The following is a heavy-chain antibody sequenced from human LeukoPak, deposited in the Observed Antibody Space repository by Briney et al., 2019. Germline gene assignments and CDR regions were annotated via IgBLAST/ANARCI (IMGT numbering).Heavy chain of an antibody. Sequence: GGSLRLSCAASGFTVSSNYMSWVRQAPGKGLEWVSVIYSGGSTYYADSVKGRFTISRDNSKNTLYLQMNSLRAEDTAVYYCARDQRRTTVNHAFDIWGQGTMVTVSS. D-gene: IGHD4-17*01. CDR2: IYSGGST. J-gene: IGHJ3*02. CDR1: GFTVSSNY. CDR3: ARDQRRTTVNHAFDI. V-gene: IGHV3-53*01.